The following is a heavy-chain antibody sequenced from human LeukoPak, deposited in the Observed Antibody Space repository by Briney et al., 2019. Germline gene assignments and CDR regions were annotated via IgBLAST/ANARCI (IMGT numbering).Heavy chain of an antibody. CDR1: GGSISSYY. CDR2: IYYSGST. CDR3: ARQGASLAPNY. D-gene: IGHD4/OR15-4a*01. V-gene: IGHV4-59*08. J-gene: IGHJ4*02. Sequence: PSETLSLTCTVSGGSISSYYWSWIRQPPGKGLEWIGYIYYSGSTTYNPSLKSRVTISVDTSKDQFSLKLSSVTAADTAVYYCARQGASLAPNYWGQGTLVTVSS.